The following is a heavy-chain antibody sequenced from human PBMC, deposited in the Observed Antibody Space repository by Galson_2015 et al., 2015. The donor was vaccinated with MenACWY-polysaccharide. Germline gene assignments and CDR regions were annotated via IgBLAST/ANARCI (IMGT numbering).Heavy chain of an antibody. CDR3: ARGVSRIGWLEGNFDY. Sequence: FLRLSCAASGFTFDSYVMNWVRQAPGKGLEWVSAITRSGTYKYYADSLKGRFTISRDNAKNSLSLQMDSLRAEDTAVYFCARGVSRIGWLEGNFDYWGQGTLVTVSS. J-gene: IGHJ4*02. CDR1: GFTFDSYV. CDR2: ITRSGTYK. V-gene: IGHV3-21*01. D-gene: IGHD5/OR15-5a*01.